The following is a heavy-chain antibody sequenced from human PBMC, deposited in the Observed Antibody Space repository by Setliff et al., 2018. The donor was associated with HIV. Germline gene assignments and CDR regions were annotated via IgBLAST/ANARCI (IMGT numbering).Heavy chain of an antibody. D-gene: IGHD4-4*01. Sequence: GSLRLSCAASEFIFSSYTMHWVRQAPGKGLEWVAVISYDGSDEYYADSVKGRFTISRDNAKNSLYLQMDSLRVEDTAVYFCARSRDGYSFFEYWGQGTLVTVSS. CDR2: ISYDGSDE. J-gene: IGHJ4*02. CDR3: ARSRDGYSFFEY. CDR1: EFIFSSYT. V-gene: IGHV3-30*04.